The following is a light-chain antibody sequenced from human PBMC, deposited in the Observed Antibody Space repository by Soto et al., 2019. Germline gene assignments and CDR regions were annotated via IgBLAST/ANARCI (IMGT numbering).Light chain of an antibody. V-gene: IGKV1-33*01. Sequence: DIQMTQSPSSLSASVGDRVTITCQASQDITNYLNWYQQKPGKAPKLLIYDASNLETGVPSRFSGGGSGTNFTFTISSLQPEDIATYYCQQYDNLPSFTFGPGTKVDIK. CDR2: DAS. J-gene: IGKJ3*01. CDR3: QQYDNLPSFT. CDR1: QDITNY.